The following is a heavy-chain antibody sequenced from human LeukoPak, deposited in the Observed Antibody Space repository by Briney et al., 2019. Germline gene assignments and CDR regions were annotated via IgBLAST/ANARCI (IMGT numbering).Heavy chain of an antibody. CDR2: VSYDGSGE. J-gene: IGHJ3*01. D-gene: IGHD1-26*01. CDR1: GFIFRSYP. CDR3: ARDGVGTAFDL. Sequence: QPGRSLRLSCAASGFIFRSYPMHWVRQAPGKGLEWVTVVSYDGSGENYADSVNGRFTISRDNSKNTLYLQMNSLRAEDTAVFYCARDGVGTAFDLWGQGTMVTVSS. V-gene: IGHV3-30*01.